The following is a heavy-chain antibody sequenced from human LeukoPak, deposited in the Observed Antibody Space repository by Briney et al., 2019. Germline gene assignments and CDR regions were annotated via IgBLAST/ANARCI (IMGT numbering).Heavy chain of an antibody. CDR3: ARDPRRQSRITNPDY. CDR2: ISYDGSNK. Sequence: TGGSLRLSCAASGFTFSSYAMHWVRQAPGKGLEWVAVISYDGSNKYYADSVKGRFTISRDNSKNTLYLQMNSLRAEDTAVYYCARDPRRQSRITNPDYWGQGTLVTVSS. J-gene: IGHJ4*02. D-gene: IGHD3-10*01. V-gene: IGHV3-30*04. CDR1: GFTFSSYA.